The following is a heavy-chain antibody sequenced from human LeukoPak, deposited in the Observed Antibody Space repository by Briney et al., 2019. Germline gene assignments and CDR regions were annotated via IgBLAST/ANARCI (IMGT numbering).Heavy chain of an antibody. CDR2: INHSGST. CDR3: ARRGAYCSGGSCYHSRVFDY. Sequence: SETLSLTCAVYGGSFSGYYWSWIRQPPGKGLEWIGEINHSGSTNYNPSLKSRVTISVDTSKNQFSLKLSSVTAADTAVYYCARRGAYCSGGSCYHSRVFDYWGQGNPGHRLL. D-gene: IGHD2-15*01. V-gene: IGHV4-34*01. CDR1: GGSFSGYY. J-gene: IGHJ4*01.